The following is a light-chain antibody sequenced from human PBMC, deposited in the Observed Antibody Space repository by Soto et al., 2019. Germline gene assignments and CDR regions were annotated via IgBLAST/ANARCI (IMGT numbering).Light chain of an antibody. CDR2: GAS. J-gene: IGKJ1*01. Sequence: EIVMTQSPATLSVSPGERATLSCRASQSVSGNLAWYQQKPGQAPSLLIYGASTRATGIPARFSGSGSGTEFTLNISSLQSEDFAVYYCQQYNNWPLTFGKGTKVEIK. V-gene: IGKV3D-15*01. CDR1: QSVSGN. CDR3: QQYNNWPLT.